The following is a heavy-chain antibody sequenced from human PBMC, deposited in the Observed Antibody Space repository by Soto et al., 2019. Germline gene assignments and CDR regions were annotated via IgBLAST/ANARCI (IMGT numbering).Heavy chain of an antibody. CDR2: TNPNRTNT. D-gene: IGHD2-2*01. CDR1: GYTFTTYD. CDR3: VRGGFLSHDHVIIAPATLGFDP. J-gene: IGHJ5*02. V-gene: IGHV1-8*01. Sequence: ASVKVSCKASGYTFTTYDINGVLQSPLQGRDGMGWTNPNRTNTGYAEKFQGRVTMTRDTSISTAYMELSSLRYDDTAVYYCVRGGFLSHDHVIIAPATLGFDPWGQGTLVTVSS.